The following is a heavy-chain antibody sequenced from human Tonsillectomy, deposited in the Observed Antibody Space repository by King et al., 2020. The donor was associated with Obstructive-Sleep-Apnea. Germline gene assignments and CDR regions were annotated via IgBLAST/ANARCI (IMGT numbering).Heavy chain of an antibody. D-gene: IGHD3-10*01. CDR3: ARDPGYHGSGSVGLFDY. Sequence: QLVQSGAEVKKPGASVKVSCKASGYTFSNYYMHWVRQAPGQGLEWMGIINPSGGSTSYAQKFQGRVTMTRDTSTRTVYMELSSLRSEDTAVYYGARDPGYHGSGSVGLFDYWGQGTLVTVSS. CDR1: GYTFSNYY. CDR2: INPSGGST. J-gene: IGHJ4*02. V-gene: IGHV1-46*01.